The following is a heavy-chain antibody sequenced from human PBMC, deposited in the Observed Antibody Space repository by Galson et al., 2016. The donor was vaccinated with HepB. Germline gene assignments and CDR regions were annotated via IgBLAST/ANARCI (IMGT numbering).Heavy chain of an antibody. V-gene: IGHV3-72*01. Sequence: SLRLSCAVSGFTFSDHYMDWVRQAPGKGLEWVGRTRDKAESYTTEYAASVKGRFTISRDDSKNSLYLQMNSLKTEDTAVYYCARSERHFPLDYWGQGTLVTVSS. CDR3: ARSERHFPLDY. CDR2: TRDKAESYTT. J-gene: IGHJ4*02. CDR1: GFTFSDHY.